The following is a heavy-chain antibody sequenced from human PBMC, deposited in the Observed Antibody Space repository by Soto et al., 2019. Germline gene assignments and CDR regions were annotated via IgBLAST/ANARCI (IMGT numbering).Heavy chain of an antibody. CDR1: GVSISSGDYY. J-gene: IGHJ4*02. CDR2: IYYSGSA. D-gene: IGHD6-13*01. Sequence: QVPLQESGPRLVKPSQTLSLTCIVSGVSISSGDYYWSWIRQHPGKGLEWIGYIYYSGSAYYNPSLKSRVSMSVDTSKNHFSLTLSSVTAADTAIYFCARDDSSNWHYFDYWGQGTLVTVSS. CDR3: ARDDSSNWHYFDY. V-gene: IGHV4-31*03.